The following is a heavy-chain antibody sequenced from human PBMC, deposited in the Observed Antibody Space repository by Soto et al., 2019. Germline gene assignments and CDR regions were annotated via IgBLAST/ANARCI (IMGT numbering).Heavy chain of an antibody. D-gene: IGHD2-8*01. CDR3: ARGDSTDCSNGVCSFFYNHDMDV. V-gene: IGHV1-2*04. CDR1: GYSFTDYH. Sequence: ASVKVSCKXSGYSFTDYHIHWVRQAPGQGLEWLGRINPKSGGTSTAQKFQGWVTMTTDTSISTASMELTRLTSDDTAIYYCARGDSTDCSNGVCSFFYNHDMDVWGQGTTVTVSS. J-gene: IGHJ6*02. CDR2: INPKSGGT.